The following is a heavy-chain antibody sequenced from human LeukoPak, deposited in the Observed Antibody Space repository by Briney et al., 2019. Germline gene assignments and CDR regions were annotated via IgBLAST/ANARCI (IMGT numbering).Heavy chain of an antibody. CDR3: ARDLEDTAMVSPSGGYFDY. V-gene: IGHV1-2*02. D-gene: IGHD5-18*01. CDR1: GYTFTGYY. Sequence: ASVKVSCKASGYTFTGYYMHWVRQAPGQGLEWMGWINPNSGGTNYAQKLQGRVTMTRDTSISTAYMELSRLRSDDTAVYYCARDLEDTAMVSPSGGYFDYWGQGTLVTVSS. CDR2: INPNSGGT. J-gene: IGHJ4*02.